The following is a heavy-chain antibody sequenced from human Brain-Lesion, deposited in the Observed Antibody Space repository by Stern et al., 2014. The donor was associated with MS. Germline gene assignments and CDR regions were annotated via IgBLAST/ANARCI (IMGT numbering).Heavy chain of an antibody. CDR1: GFPFSSYW. CDR2: INRDGSDT. J-gene: IGHJ4*02. V-gene: IGHV3-74*01. Sequence: EVQLVESGGGLVKPGGSLRLSCAASGFPFSSYWMPWVRHFPATGLFWVSQINRDGSDTSYADSVKGRFSISRDNIRNMLYLRMTSLRAEDTAVYYCARGVGDYWGQGARVTVSS. CDR3: ARGVGDY. D-gene: IGHD3-16*01.